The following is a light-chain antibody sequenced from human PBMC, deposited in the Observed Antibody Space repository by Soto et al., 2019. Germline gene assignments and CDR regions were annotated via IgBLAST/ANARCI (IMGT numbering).Light chain of an antibody. V-gene: IGKV1-5*03. CDR1: QTISSW. J-gene: IGKJ1*01. CDR2: KAS. CDR3: QHYNSYSEA. Sequence: IHMPQSPSTLSGSVGDGVTITCRASQTISSWLAWYQQKPGKAPKLLIYKASTLKSGVPSRFSGSGSGTEFTLTVSSLQPDDFATYYCQHYNSYSEAFGQGTKVDIK.